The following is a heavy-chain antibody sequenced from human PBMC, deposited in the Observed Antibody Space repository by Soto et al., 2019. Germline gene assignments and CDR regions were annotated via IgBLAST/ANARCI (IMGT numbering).Heavy chain of an antibody. CDR3: ARDLLGSSFSTYYYYYGMDV. CDR1: GDSVSSNSAA. V-gene: IGHV6-1*01. D-gene: IGHD2-15*01. CDR2: TYYRSKWYN. J-gene: IGHJ6*02. Sequence: SQTLSLTCAISGDSVSSNSAAWNWISQSPSRGLEWLGRTYYRSKWYNDYAVSVKSRITINPDTSKNQFSLQLNSVTPEDTAGYYCARDLLGSSFSTYYYYYGMDVWGQGTTVTVSS.